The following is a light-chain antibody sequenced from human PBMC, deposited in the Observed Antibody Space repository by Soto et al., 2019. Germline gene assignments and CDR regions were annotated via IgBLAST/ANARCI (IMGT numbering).Light chain of an antibody. V-gene: IGLV1-44*01. J-gene: IGLJ3*02. CDR1: RSNIGSNA. CDR3: AAWDDSLNGWV. CDR2: HND. Sequence: QSVLTQPPSASGTPGQRVTISCSGSRSNIGSNAVNWYQQLPGTAPKLLIYHNDQRPSGVPDRFSGSKSGTSASLAISVLQSEDETGYYCAAWDDSLNGWVFGGGTQLTVL.